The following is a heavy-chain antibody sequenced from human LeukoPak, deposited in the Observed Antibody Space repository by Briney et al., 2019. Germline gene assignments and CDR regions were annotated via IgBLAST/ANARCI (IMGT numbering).Heavy chain of an antibody. CDR1: GFTFSNAW. CDR2: IKSKTGGGTT. Sequence: GGSLRLSCAASGFTFSNAWMSWVRQAPGKGLEWVGRIKSKTGGGTTDYAAPVKGRFTISRDDSKNTLYLQMNSLKTEDTAVYYCTTRIAAAGPSYWGQGTLVTVSS. J-gene: IGHJ4*02. V-gene: IGHV3-15*01. CDR3: TTRIAAAGPSY. D-gene: IGHD6-13*01.